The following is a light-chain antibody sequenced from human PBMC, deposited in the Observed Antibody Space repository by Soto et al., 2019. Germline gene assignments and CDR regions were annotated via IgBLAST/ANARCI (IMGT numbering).Light chain of an antibody. CDR3: SSYASSTTL. J-gene: IGLJ2*01. V-gene: IGLV2-14*03. Sequence: QSALTQPASVSGSPGQSITISCTGTSSEVGDSRYVSWYQQHPGKAPKLMIYEISNRPSGVADRFSGSKSGNTASLTISGLQAEDEAHYYCSSYASSTTLLGGGTQLTVL. CDR1: SSEVGDSRY. CDR2: EIS.